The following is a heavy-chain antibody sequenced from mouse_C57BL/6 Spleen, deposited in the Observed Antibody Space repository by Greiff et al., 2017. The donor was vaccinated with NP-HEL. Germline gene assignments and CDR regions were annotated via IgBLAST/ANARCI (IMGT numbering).Heavy chain of an antibody. V-gene: IGHV1-42*01. CDR3: ARSEDYYGSSLAWFAY. D-gene: IGHD1-1*01. J-gene: IGHJ3*01. CDR1: GYSFTGYY. CDR2: INPSTGGT. Sequence: VQLQQSGPELVKPGASVKISCKASGYSFTGYYMNWVKQSPEKSLEWIGEINPSTGGTTYNQKFKAKATLTVDKSSSTAYMQLKSLTSEDSAVYYCARSEDYYGSSLAWFAYWGQGTLVTVSA.